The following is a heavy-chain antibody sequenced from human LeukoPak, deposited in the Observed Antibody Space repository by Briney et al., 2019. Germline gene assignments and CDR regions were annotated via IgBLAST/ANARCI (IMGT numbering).Heavy chain of an antibody. CDR2: IIPIFGTA. Sequence: SVKVSCKASGGTFSSYAISWVRQAPGQGLEWMGGIIPIFGTANYAQKFQGRVTITADESTSTAYMELSSLRSEDTAVYYCARASTNHIFTGYFDYWGQGTLVTVSS. J-gene: IGHJ4*02. CDR3: ARASTNHIFTGYFDY. CDR1: GGTFSSYA. V-gene: IGHV1-69*01. D-gene: IGHD3-9*01.